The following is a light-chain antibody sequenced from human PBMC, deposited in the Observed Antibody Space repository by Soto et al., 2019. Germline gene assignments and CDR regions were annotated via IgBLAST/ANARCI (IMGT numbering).Light chain of an antibody. V-gene: IGKV1-39*01. CDR1: QSITTY. CDR2: AAS. Sequence: DIHMTQSRSALSASVLDRFTITCRASQSITTYLNWYQQKPGIAPKLLIYAASSLQSGVPSRFSGSGSGTDFTLTISSLQPEDFATYYCQQSYSVPPTFGQGTKVDIK. J-gene: IGKJ1*01. CDR3: QQSYSVPPT.